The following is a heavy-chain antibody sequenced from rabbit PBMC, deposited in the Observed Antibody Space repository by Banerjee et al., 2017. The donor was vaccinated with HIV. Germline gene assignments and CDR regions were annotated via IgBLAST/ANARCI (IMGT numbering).Heavy chain of an antibody. CDR3: ARDDPGTIPFKL. J-gene: IGHJ4*01. Sequence: QEQLVESGGDLVKPEGSLTLTCTASGFDFSSTYWICWVRQAPGKGLEWIGCVNAGSSGRTYYASWAKGRFTISKTSSTTVALQMTSLTAADTASYFCARDDPGTIPFKLWGPGTLVTVS. CDR1: GFDFSSTYW. D-gene: IGHD7-1*01. V-gene: IGHV1S45*01. CDR2: VNAGSSGRT.